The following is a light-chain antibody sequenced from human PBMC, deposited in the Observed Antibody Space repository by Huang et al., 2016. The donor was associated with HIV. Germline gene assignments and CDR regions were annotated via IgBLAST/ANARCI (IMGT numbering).Light chain of an antibody. Sequence: EIVMTQSPATLSVSPGERATLSCRASQSISNNLAWYQQKPGQAPRLLVYGASTRATGVPVRFSGSGSGTVFTLTISSLQFEDSAVYYCQQYNDWLSLTFGGGTKVGIK. V-gene: IGKV3-15*01. J-gene: IGKJ4*01. CDR3: QQYNDWLSLT. CDR2: GAS. CDR1: QSISNN.